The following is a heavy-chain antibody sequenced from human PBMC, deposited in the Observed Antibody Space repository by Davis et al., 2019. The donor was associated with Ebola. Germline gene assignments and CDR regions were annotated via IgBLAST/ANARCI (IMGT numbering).Heavy chain of an antibody. CDR2: IRSKANSYAT. CDR3: TVAVAGTVSVDY. CDR1: GFTFSSSS. J-gene: IGHJ4*02. V-gene: IGHV3-73*01. Sequence: GESLKISCAASGFTFSSSSMHWVCQAAGKGMEWVGRIRSKANSYATAYAASVKGRFTISRDDSKNTAYLQMNSLKTEDTAVYYCTVAVAGTVSVDYWGQGTLVTVSS. D-gene: IGHD6-19*01.